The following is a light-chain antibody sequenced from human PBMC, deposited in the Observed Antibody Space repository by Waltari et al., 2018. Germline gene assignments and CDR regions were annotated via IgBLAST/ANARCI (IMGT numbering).Light chain of an antibody. CDR2: GAS. Sequence: EIVLTQSPGTLSLSPGEGATLSCRASQSVSSSYIVWYQHKPGQAPRLLIYGASTRATGVPARFSGSGSGTEFTLTISRLQSEDFAVYYCQQYNNWPPANTFGQGTRLEIK. V-gene: IGKV3-15*01. CDR1: QSVSSS. CDR3: QQYNNWPPANT. J-gene: IGKJ5*01.